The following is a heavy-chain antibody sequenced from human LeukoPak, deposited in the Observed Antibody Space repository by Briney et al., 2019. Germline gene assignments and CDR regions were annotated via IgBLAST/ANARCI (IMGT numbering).Heavy chain of an antibody. CDR3: ARDSGMVRGTVDY. D-gene: IGHD3-10*01. CDR2: INPSGGST. Sequence: ASVKVSCKSSGYTFTSYYMYWVRQAPGQGLEWMGIINPSGGSTSYAQKFQGRVTMTRDTSTSAVYMELSSLRSEDTAVYYCARDSGMVRGTVDYWGQGTLVTVSS. CDR1: GYTFTSYY. V-gene: IGHV1-46*01. J-gene: IGHJ4*02.